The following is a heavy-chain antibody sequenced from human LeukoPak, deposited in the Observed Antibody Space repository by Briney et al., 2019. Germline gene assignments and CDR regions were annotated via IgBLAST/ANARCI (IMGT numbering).Heavy chain of an antibody. CDR1: GCSISSYY. D-gene: IGHD6-13*01. V-gene: IGHV4-59*01. CDR2: IYYSGST. Sequence: SETLSLTCTVSGCSISSYYWSWIRQPPGKGLEWIGYIYYSGSTNYNPSLKSRVTISVDTSKNQFSLKLSSVTAADTAVYYCARDAAAEGWFDPWGQGTLVTVSS. CDR3: ARDAAAEGWFDP. J-gene: IGHJ5*02.